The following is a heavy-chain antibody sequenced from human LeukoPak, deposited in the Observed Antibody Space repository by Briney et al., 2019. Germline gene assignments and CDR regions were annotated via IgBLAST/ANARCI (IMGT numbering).Heavy chain of an antibody. Sequence: GGSLRLSCAASGFTFSSYAMSWVRQTPGKGLEWVSAISGSGGSTYYADSVKGRFTISRDNSKNTLYLQMNSLRAEDTAVYYCAKDGVVRGVIPRYFDLWGRGTLVTLSS. CDR3: AKDGVVRGVIPRYFDL. D-gene: IGHD3-10*01. CDR2: ISGSGGST. J-gene: IGHJ2*01. V-gene: IGHV3-23*01. CDR1: GFTFSSYA.